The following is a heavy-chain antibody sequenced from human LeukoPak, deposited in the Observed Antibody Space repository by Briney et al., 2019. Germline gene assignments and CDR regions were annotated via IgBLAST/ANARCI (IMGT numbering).Heavy chain of an antibody. Sequence: SETLSLTCTGSGCSISSYYWSWIRQPPGKGLKWIGYIYYSGSTNYNPSLKSRVTISVDTSKNQFSLKLSSVTAADTAVYYCARLLLYYDSSGYFDYWGQGTLVTVSS. V-gene: IGHV4-59*01. CDR2: IYYSGST. CDR3: ARLLLYYDSSGYFDY. D-gene: IGHD3-22*01. CDR1: GCSISSYY. J-gene: IGHJ4*02.